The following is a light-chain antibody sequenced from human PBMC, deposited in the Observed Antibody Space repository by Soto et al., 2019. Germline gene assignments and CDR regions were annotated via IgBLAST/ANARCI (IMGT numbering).Light chain of an antibody. CDR2: AAS. J-gene: IGKJ1*01. Sequence: DIHMTQSPSSVYAPLGDRVTITFRASKSISSSLNWYQQKPGKAPNLLIYAASSLQSGVPSRFSGSRSGTEFTLTISSLQPEDFATYYCQQSDNTLTWTFGQGTKVDI. CDR3: QQSDNTLTWT. CDR1: KSISSS. V-gene: IGKV1-39*01.